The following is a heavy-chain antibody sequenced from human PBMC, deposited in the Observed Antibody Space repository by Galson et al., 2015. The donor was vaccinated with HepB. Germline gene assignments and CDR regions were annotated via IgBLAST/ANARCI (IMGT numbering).Heavy chain of an antibody. Sequence: CAISGDSVFTHGVAWYWIRQSPSRGLEWLGRTYYRSTWRHDYAVSVESRITINLDTSVNHFSLQLNSVTPEDTAMYYCARGRNGGLDGWGQGTLVTVSS. D-gene: IGHD3-16*01. CDR1: GDSVFTHGVA. CDR2: TYYRSTWRH. CDR3: ARGRNGGLDG. J-gene: IGHJ5*02. V-gene: IGHV6-1*01.